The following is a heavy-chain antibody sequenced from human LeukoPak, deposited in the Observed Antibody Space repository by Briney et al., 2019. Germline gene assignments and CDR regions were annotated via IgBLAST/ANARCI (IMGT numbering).Heavy chain of an antibody. CDR3: ARMNYISSGWGAPFDC. CDR1: GFTFSSYS. Sequence: GGSLRLSCAASGFTFSSYSMIWVRQAPGKGLEWVSSISSSSTIYYPDSVKGRFTISRDNAKNSLYLQMNSLRAEDTAVYYCARMNYISSGWGAPFDCWGQGTLVTVSS. V-gene: IGHV3-69-1*01. CDR2: ISSSSTI. J-gene: IGHJ4*02. D-gene: IGHD1-7*01.